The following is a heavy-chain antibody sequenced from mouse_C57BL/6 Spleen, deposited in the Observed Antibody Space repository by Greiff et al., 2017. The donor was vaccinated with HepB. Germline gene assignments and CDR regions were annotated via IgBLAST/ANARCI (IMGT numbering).Heavy chain of an antibody. CDR1: GYAFSSSW. D-gene: IGHD1-1*01. CDR2: IYPGDGDT. J-gene: IGHJ4*01. Sequence: LVESGPELVKPGASVKISCKASGYAFSSSWMNWVKQRPGKGLEWIGRIYPGDGDTNYNGKFKGKATLTADKSSSTAYMELSSLTSEDSAVYFCASSRYYGSSYGYAMDYWGQGTSVTVSS. CDR3: ASSRYYGSSYGYAMDY. V-gene: IGHV1-82*01.